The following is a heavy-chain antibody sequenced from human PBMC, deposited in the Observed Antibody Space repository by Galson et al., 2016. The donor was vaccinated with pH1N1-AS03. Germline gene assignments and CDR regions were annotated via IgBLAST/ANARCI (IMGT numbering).Heavy chain of an antibody. CDR3: ARLGYYDSWRMMSPCDL. CDR2: ISSPGSTV. Sequence: SLRLSCAASGFTFSDNYMAWIRQAPGKGLQWVSYISSPGSTVKYADFVMGRFTVSRDNAKNSLSLEMSSLRVDDTAVYYCARLGYYDSWRMMSPCDLWGQGTLVTVSS. CDR1: GFTFSDNY. D-gene: IGHD3-3*01. J-gene: IGHJ5*02. V-gene: IGHV3-11*01.